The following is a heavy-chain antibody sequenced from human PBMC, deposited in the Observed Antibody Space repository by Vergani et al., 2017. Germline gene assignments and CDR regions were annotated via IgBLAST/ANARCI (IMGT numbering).Heavy chain of an antibody. J-gene: IGHJ4*02. Sequence: QVQLVESGAEVKKSGASVKVSCKTSGYTFSNYYMHWVRQAPGQELEWMVIINPSGGHTNYAQKFQGRVTMTRDTSTSTVYMELSSLRSEDTAIYYCARGDYGILTGYRYWGQGTLVTVSA. V-gene: IGHV1-46*03. CDR3: ARGDYGILTGYRY. CDR2: INPSGGHT. CDR1: GYTFSNYY. D-gene: IGHD3-9*01.